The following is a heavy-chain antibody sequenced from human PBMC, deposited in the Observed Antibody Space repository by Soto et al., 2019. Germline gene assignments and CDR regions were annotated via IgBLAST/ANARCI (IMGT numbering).Heavy chain of an antibody. J-gene: IGHJ4*02. V-gene: IGHV4-59*01. D-gene: IGHD3-22*01. CDR3: ARGGSSGYYPNYNFDY. CDR1: SGSIRSYY. CDR2: IYDSGST. Sequence: PSETLSLTCTVSSGSIRSYYWSWIRQPPGKGLEWIGYIYDSGSTTYNPSLKSRATVSVDTSKNQFSLKLSSVTAADTAVYYCARGGSSGYYPNYNFDYWGQGTLVTVSS.